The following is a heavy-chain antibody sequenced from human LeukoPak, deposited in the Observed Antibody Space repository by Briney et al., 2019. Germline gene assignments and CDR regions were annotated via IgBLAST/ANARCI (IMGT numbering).Heavy chain of an antibody. J-gene: IGHJ4*02. CDR1: GYTFTSYD. CDR2: MNPNSGNT. CDR3: GRGRGVSLWFGELLSGDY. D-gene: IGHD3-10*01. Sequence: ASVKVSCKASGYTFTSYDINWVRQATGQGLEWMGWMNPNSGNTGYAQKFQGRLTITRDTSISTAYMELSSLRSEDTGVYYCGRGRGVSLWFGELLSGDYWGQGTLVTVSS. V-gene: IGHV1-8*01.